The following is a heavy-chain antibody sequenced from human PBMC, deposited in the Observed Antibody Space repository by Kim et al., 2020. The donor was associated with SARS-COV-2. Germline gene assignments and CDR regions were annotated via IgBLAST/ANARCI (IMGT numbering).Heavy chain of an antibody. CDR3: AWGTSDAFEI. J-gene: IGHJ3*02. D-gene: IGHD2-8*01. CDR2: INHSGST. V-gene: IGHV4-34*01. CDR1: GGSFIGYY. Sequence: SETLSLTCAVYGGSFIGYYWSWIRQPPGKGLEWIGEINHSGSTNYNPSLKSRVTISVDTSKNQFSLKLSYVTAADTAVYYCAWGTSDAFEIWGQGTMVTVSS.